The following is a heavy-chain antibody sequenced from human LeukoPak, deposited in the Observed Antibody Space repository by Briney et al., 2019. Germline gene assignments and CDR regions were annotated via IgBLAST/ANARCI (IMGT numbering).Heavy chain of an antibody. D-gene: IGHD3-10*01. V-gene: IGHV1-58*02. Sequence: PLASVKVSCKASGFTFTSSAMQWVRQARGQRLEWIGWIVVGSGNTNYAQKFQERVTITRDVSTSTAYMELSSPRSEDTAVYYCAASTMVRGVINGPPDYWGQGTLVTVSS. CDR1: GFTFTSSA. CDR2: IVVGSGNT. CDR3: AASTMVRGVINGPPDY. J-gene: IGHJ4*02.